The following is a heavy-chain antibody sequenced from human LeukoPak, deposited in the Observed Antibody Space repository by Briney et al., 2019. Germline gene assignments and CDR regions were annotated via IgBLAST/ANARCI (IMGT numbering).Heavy chain of an antibody. CDR1: GYTFIDYY. J-gene: IGHJ4*02. Sequence: ASVKVSCKASGYTFIDYYMHWVRQAPGEGPEWMGWINPNSGGTQFAQKFQGRATMTRDTSITTAYMELNTLRSDDTAVYYCVRGRGTTVTTSVVYDYWGQGTLSPSPQ. D-gene: IGHD4-17*01. CDR3: VRGRGTTVTTSVVYDY. V-gene: IGHV1-2*02. CDR2: INPNSGGT.